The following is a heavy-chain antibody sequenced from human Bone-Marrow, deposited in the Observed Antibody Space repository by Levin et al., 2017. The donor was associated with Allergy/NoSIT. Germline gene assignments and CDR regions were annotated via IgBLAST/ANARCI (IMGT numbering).Heavy chain of an antibody. J-gene: IGHJ5*02. CDR3: ARERSITIIGMRPAGWFDP. Sequence: GSLRLSCTVSGYPISSGYYWGWIRQPPGKGLEWIGSIDHGGATYYNPSLESRLTMSVDTSENQFSLTLSSVTAADTAVYYCARERSITIIGMRPAGWFDPWGQGRLVTVSS. CDR2: IDHGGAT. D-gene: IGHD3-3*01. CDR1: GYPISSGYY. V-gene: IGHV4-38-2*02.